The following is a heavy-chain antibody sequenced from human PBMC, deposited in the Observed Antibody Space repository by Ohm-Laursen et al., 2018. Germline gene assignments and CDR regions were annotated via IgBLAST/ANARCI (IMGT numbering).Heavy chain of an antibody. D-gene: IGHD2-2*02. Sequence: SSLRLSCSASGFTFYEYAMHWVRQAPGKGLEWVSGISWSSNNIAYADSVKGRFTISRDNAKNSLYLQMNSLRIEDTALYYCAKGIPYYFDSWGQGTLVTVSS. CDR3: AKGIPYYFDS. CDR2: ISWSSNNI. CDR1: GFTFYEYA. V-gene: IGHV3-9*01. J-gene: IGHJ4*02.